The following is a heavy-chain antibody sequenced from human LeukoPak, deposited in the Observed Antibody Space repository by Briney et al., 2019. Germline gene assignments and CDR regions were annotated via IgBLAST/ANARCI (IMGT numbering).Heavy chain of an antibody. V-gene: IGHV3-30*02. J-gene: IGHJ4*02. CDR3: AKGGINYDFDY. D-gene: IGHD1-26*01. Sequence: GGSLRLSCAASGFTFSSYGTHWVRQAPGKGLEWVAFIRYDGSNKYYADSVKGRFTISRDNSKNTLYLQMNSLRAEDTAVYYCAKGGINYDFDYWGQGTLVTVSS. CDR2: IRYDGSNK. CDR1: GFTFSSYG.